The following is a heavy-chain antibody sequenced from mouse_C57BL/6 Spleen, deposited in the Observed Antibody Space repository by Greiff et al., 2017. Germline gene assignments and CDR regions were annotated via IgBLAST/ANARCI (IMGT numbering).Heavy chain of an antibody. CDR1: GYTFTSYW. CDR3: ARGGDYSNYFDY. J-gene: IGHJ2*01. Sequence: QVQLQQPGAELVRPGSSVKLSCKASGYTFTSYWMDWVKQRPGQVLEWIGNIYPSDSETHYNQKFKDKATLTVDKSSSTAYMQLSSLTSEDSAVYYCARGGDYSNYFDYWGQGTTLTVSA. D-gene: IGHD2-5*01. CDR2: IYPSDSET. V-gene: IGHV1-61*01.